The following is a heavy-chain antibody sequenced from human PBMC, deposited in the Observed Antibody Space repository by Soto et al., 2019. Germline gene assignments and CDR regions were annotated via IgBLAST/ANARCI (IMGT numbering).Heavy chain of an antibody. V-gene: IGHV4-39*01. Sequence: SETPSLTCTVSGGSISSSSYYWGWIRQPPGKGLEWIGSIYYSGSTYYNPSLKSRVTISVDTSKNRFSLKLSSVTAADTAVYYCARRELSSTIDYWGQGTLVTVSS. CDR3: ARRELSSTIDY. CDR2: IYYSGST. CDR1: GGSISSSSYY. D-gene: IGHD1-26*01. J-gene: IGHJ4*02.